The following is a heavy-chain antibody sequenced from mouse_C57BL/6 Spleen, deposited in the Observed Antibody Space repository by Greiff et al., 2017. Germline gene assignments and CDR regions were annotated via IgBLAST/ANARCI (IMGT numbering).Heavy chain of an antibody. J-gene: IGHJ4*01. CDR2: IHPNSGST. V-gene: IGHV1-64*01. D-gene: IGHD2-5*01. CDR1: GYTFTSYW. Sequence: QVQLQQPGAELVKPGASVKLSCKASGYTFTSYWMHWVKQRPGQGLEWIGMIHPNSGSTNYNEKFKSKATLTVDKSSSTAYMPLSSLTSEDSAVYYCARSDYSNYGGAIDYWGQGTSVTVSS. CDR3: ARSDYSNYGGAIDY.